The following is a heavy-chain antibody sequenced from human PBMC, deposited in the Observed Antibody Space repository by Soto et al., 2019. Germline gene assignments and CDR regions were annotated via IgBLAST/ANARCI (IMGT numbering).Heavy chain of an antibody. D-gene: IGHD1-26*01. CDR3: ARRSEATRAFDI. J-gene: IGHJ3*02. V-gene: IGHV4-61*08. Sequence: PSETLSLTCIVSGGSVGSGAYYWSWIRQPPGSALEWIGYIQYSGDTNYNSSLKSRVTISVDTSKNQFSLKLTSVTAADTAVYYCARRSEATRAFDIWGQGTMVTVS. CDR1: GGSVGSGAYY. CDR2: IQYSGDT.